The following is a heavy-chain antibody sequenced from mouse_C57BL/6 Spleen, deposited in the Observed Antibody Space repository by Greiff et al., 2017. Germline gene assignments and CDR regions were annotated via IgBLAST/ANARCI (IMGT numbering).Heavy chain of an antibody. V-gene: IGHV1-15*01. CDR1: GYTFTDYE. D-gene: IGHD1-1*01. Sequence: QVQLQQSGAELVRPGASVTLSCKASGYTFTDYEMHWVKQTPVHGLEWIGAIDPETGGTAYNQKFKGKAILTADKSSSTAYMELRSLTSEDSAVYYCTRSGGSSPPFADWGQGTLVTVS. CDR3: TRSGGSSPPFAD. J-gene: IGHJ3*01. CDR2: IDPETGGT.